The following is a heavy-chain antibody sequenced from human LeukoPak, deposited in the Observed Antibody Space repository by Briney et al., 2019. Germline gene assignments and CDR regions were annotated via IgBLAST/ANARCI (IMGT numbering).Heavy chain of an antibody. Sequence: SETLSLTCTVSGGSISSSSYYWGWIRQPPGKGLEWIGSIYYSGSTYYNPSLKSRVTISVDTSKNQFSLKLSSVTAADTAVYYCARPYSSENYFDYWGQGTLVTVSS. CDR2: IYYSGST. J-gene: IGHJ4*02. D-gene: IGHD6-19*01. CDR1: GGSISSSSYY. CDR3: ARPYSSENYFDY. V-gene: IGHV4-39*01.